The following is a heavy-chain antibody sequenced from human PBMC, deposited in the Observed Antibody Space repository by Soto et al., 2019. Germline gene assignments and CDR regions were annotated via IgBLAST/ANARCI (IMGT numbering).Heavy chain of an antibody. CDR2: IWYDGSNK. CDR3: ARVSITGTTEADY. J-gene: IGHJ4*02. Sequence: GGSLGLSCAASGFTFSSYGMHWVRQAPGKGLEWVAVIWYDGSNKYYADSVKGRFTISRDNSKNTLYLQMNSLRAEDTAVYYCARVSITGTTEADYWGQGTLVTVSS. D-gene: IGHD1-7*01. V-gene: IGHV3-33*01. CDR1: GFTFSSYG.